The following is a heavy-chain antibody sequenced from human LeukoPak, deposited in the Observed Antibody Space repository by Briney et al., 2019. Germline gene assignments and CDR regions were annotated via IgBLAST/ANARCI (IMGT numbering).Heavy chain of an antibody. V-gene: IGHV4-39*07. Sequence: SETLSLTCTVSGGSISSSIHYWSWIRQPPGKGLEWIGEINHSGSTNYNPSLKSRVTVSVDTSKNQFSLKLSSVTAADTAVYYCARGLRGYCSSTSCYRVYYFDYWGQGTLVTVSS. CDR2: INHSGST. J-gene: IGHJ4*02. D-gene: IGHD2-2*02. CDR1: GGSISSSIHY. CDR3: ARGLRGYCSSTSCYRVYYFDY.